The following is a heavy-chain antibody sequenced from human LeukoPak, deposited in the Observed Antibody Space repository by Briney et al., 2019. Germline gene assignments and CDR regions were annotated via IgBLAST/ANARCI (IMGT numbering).Heavy chain of an antibody. CDR2: INHSGST. V-gene: IGHV4-34*01. CDR3: ARGRTWIQLWTTRGDLDY. Sequence: SETLSLTCAVYGGSFSGYYWSWIRQPPGKGLEWIGEINHSGSTNYNPSLKSRVTISVDTSKNQFSLKLSSVTAADTAVYYCARGRTWIQLWTTRGDLDYWGQGTLVTVSS. D-gene: IGHD5-18*01. CDR1: GGSFSGYY. J-gene: IGHJ4*02.